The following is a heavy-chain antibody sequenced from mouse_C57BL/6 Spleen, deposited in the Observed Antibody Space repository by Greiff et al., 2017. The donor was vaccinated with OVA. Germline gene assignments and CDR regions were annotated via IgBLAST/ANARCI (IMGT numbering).Heavy chain of an antibody. CDR3: ARGRPYGSSYVHWYFDV. J-gene: IGHJ1*03. Sequence: EVKLMESEGGLVQPGSSMKLSCTASGFTFSDYYMAWVRQVPEKGLEWVANINYDGSSTYYLDSLKSRFIISRDNAKNILYLQMSSLKSEDTATYYCARGRPYGSSYVHWYFDVWGTGTTVTVSS. V-gene: IGHV5-16*01. CDR2: INYDGSST. D-gene: IGHD1-1*01. CDR1: GFTFSDYY.